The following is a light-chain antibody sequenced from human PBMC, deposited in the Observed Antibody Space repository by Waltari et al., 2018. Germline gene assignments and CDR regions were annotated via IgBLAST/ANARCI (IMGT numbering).Light chain of an antibody. CDR3: QQSYSTLGIT. V-gene: IGKV1-39*01. Sequence: DIQMTYFPSSLSASVGDRVTITCWASPSISRYLNWYQQKPGKAHKLRIYAASSLQSGVPSRFSGSGSGTDFTLTISSLQPEDFATYYCQQSYSTLGITFGQGTRLEIK. J-gene: IGKJ5*01. CDR1: PSISRY. CDR2: AAS.